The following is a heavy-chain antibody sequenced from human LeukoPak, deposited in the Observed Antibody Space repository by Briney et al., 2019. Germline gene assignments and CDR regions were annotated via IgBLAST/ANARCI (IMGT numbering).Heavy chain of an antibody. J-gene: IGHJ4*02. CDR2: IYPGDSET. CDR1: GYSFSTYW. V-gene: IGHV5-51*01. D-gene: IGHD6-13*01. CDR3: ARLEGAYSSSWYISAFGY. Sequence: GESLRISCKGSGYSFSTYWIGCVRQMPGKGLEWMGIIYPGDSETRYSPSFQGQVTISADKSINTAYLQWSNLKASDTAMYYCARLEGAYSSSWYISAFGYWGQGTLVTVSS.